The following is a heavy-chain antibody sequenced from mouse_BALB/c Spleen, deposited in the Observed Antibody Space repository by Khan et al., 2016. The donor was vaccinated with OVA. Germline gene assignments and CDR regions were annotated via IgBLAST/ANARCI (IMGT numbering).Heavy chain of an antibody. V-gene: IGHV1-80*01. CDR2: IYPGDGDT. Sequence: VQLQQSGAELVRPGSSVKISCKASGYAFSNYWMNWVKQRPGQGLEWIGQIYPGDGDTSFNGKFRGKATLTAEKSSSTAYMKLSSLTSEDSAVYFCARSGYDYFAYWGQGTLVTVSA. J-gene: IGHJ3*01. CDR3: ARSGYDYFAY. CDR1: GYAFSNYW. D-gene: IGHD2-14*01.